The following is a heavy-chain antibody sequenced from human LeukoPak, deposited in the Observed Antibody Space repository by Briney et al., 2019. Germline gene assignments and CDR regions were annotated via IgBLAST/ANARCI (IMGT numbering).Heavy chain of an antibody. CDR1: GGSISSTGHY. Sequence: PSETLSLTCSVSGGSISSTGHYWGWIRQSPEKGLDWIGSIYSNGNTYYNPSLKSRVSMSTDASKNQFSLKLSSVTAADTAVYYCARLRRHGNDWYADDFWGQGILVTVSS. V-gene: IGHV4-39*07. CDR2: IYSNGNT. D-gene: IGHD6-19*01. CDR3: ARLRRHGNDWYADDF. J-gene: IGHJ4*02.